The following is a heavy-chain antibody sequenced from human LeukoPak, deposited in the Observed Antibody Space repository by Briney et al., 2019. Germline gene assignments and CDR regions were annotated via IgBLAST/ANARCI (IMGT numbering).Heavy chain of an antibody. CDR3: AKDIYGDYVGYMDV. V-gene: IGHV3-23*01. CDR1: GFTFSSYA. CDR2: IGGSGGST. D-gene: IGHD4-17*01. Sequence: GGSLRLSCAASGFTFSSYAMSWVRQAPGKGLEWVSAIGGSGGSTYYADSVKGRFTISRDNSKNTLYLQMNSLRAEDTAVYYCAKDIYGDYVGYMDVWGKGTTVTVSS. J-gene: IGHJ6*03.